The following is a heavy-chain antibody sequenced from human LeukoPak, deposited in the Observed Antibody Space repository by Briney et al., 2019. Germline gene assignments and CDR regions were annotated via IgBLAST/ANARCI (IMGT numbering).Heavy chain of an antibody. Sequence: PGGSLRLSCAASGFTFSSYGMHWVRQAPGKGLEWVAVIWYDGSNKYYADSVKGRFTISRDNAKNSLYLQMNSLRGEDTAVYYCAKDRDTAMVSFDYWGQGTLVTVSS. CDR3: AKDRDTAMVSFDY. V-gene: IGHV3-33*03. D-gene: IGHD5-18*01. CDR2: IWYDGSNK. CDR1: GFTFSSYG. J-gene: IGHJ4*02.